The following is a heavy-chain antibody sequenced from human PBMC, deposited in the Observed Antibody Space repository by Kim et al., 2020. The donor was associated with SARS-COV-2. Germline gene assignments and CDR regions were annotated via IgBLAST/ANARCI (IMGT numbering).Heavy chain of an antibody. CDR1: GFTFSSYG. D-gene: IGHD3-22*01. CDR3: AKDTYYYDSRDGLDY. CDR2: ISYDGSNK. J-gene: IGHJ4*02. V-gene: IGHV3-30*18. Sequence: GGSLRLSCAASGFTFSSYGMHWVRQAPGKGLEWVAVISYDGSNKYYADSVKGRFTISRDNSKNTLYLQMNSLRAEDTAVYYCAKDTYYYDSRDGLDYWGQRTLVTVSS.